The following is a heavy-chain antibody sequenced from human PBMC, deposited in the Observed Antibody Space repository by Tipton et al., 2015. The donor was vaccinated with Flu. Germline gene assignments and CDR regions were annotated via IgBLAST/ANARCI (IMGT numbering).Heavy chain of an antibody. CDR1: GGSLSGYY. Sequence: TLSLTCNVSGGSLSGYYWSWIRQPAGKGLEWIGRIYTSGNTNYSPSLKSRVTMSVDTSKNQFSLKLSSMTAADTAVYYCARGQVNSGWRYFDYWGQGTLVTVSS. D-gene: IGHD6-19*01. CDR3: ARGQVNSGWRYFDY. V-gene: IGHV4-4*07. CDR2: IYTSGNT. J-gene: IGHJ4*02.